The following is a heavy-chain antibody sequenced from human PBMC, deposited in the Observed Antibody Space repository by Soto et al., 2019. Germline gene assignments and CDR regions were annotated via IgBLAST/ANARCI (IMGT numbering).Heavy chain of an antibody. V-gene: IGHV1-18*01. D-gene: IGHD3-16*01. CDR3: ARSWVTGKGGIDV. J-gene: IGHJ6*02. CDR1: GYTFTSYG. Sequence: QVQLVQSGAEVKKPGASVTVSCKASGYTFTSYGLSWVRHAPGQGLEWMGWINGYTGNTNYAQKFQGRVTMTTDTSKNTAYLDLWNLRSDDTAVYYCARSWVTGKGGIDVWGQGTTVTVSS. CDR2: INGYTGNT.